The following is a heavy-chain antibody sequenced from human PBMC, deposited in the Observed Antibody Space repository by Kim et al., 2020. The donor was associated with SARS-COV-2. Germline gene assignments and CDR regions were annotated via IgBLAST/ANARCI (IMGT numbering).Heavy chain of an antibody. V-gene: IGHV1-69*01. Sequence: NYAQKFQGRVTITADESTSTAYMELSSLRSEDTAVYYCARGEGREGLDLWGRGTLVTVSS. D-gene: IGHD1-26*01. CDR3: ARGEGREGLDL. J-gene: IGHJ2*01.